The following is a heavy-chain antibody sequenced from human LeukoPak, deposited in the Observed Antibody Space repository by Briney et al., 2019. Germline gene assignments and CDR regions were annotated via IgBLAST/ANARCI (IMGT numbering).Heavy chain of an antibody. J-gene: IGHJ3*02. Sequence: GSLRLSCAASGFTLRSYWMHWVRQAPGKGLVWVSRIKRDGSSTSYADSVKGRFTISRDNAKNTLYLQMNSLRAEDTAVYYCTREDSGFSSGWDDAFDIWGQGTMVTVSS. CDR3: TREDSGFSSGWDDAFDI. V-gene: IGHV3-74*01. D-gene: IGHD6-19*01. CDR1: GFTLRSYW. CDR2: IKRDGSST.